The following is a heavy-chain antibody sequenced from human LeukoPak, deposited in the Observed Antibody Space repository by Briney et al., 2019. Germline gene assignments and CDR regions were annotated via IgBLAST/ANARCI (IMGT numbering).Heavy chain of an antibody. J-gene: IGHJ4*02. V-gene: IGHV3-23*01. CDR2: ISGSGGST. Sequence: PGGSLRLSCAASGFTFSSYAMSWVRQAPGKGLEWVSAISGSGGSTYYADSVKGRFTISRDNSKNTLYLQMNSLRAEDTAVYYCAKSPLFVVVPAAIAGVSQYFDYWGQGTLVTVSS. CDR3: AKSPLFVVVPAAIAGVSQYFDY. CDR1: GFTFSSYA. D-gene: IGHD2-2*01.